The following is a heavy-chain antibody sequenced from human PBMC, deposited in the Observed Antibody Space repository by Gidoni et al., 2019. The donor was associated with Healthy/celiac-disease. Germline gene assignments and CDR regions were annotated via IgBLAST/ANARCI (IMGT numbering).Heavy chain of an antibody. Sequence: EVQLLESGGGLVQPGGSLRLSCAASGFTFSSYAMSWVRQAPGQGLEWVAAISGSGGSTYYADSVKGRFTISRDNSKNTLYLQMNSLRAEDTAVYYCALLATVTTDFDYWGQGTLVTVSS. D-gene: IGHD4-17*01. CDR2: ISGSGGST. V-gene: IGHV3-23*01. J-gene: IGHJ4*02. CDR3: ALLATVTTDFDY. CDR1: GFTFSSYA.